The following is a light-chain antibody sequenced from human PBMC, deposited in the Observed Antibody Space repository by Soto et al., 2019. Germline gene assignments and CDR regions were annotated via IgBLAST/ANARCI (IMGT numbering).Light chain of an antibody. CDR3: QQYDKWPRT. CDR2: DAS. J-gene: IGKJ1*01. Sequence: EIVLTQSPATLSLSPGERATLSCRASQSVTNSLAWYQQKPGQAPRLLVYDASNRATGIPTRFSGSGSGTDFTLTISSLQSEDFAAYYCQQYDKWPRTFGQGTKVDIK. V-gene: IGKV3-11*01. CDR1: QSVTNS.